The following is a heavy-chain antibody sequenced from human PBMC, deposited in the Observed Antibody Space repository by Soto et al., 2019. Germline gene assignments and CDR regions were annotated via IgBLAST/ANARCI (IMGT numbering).Heavy chain of an antibody. V-gene: IGHV3-23*01. CDR2: VTSSAIAT. D-gene: IGHD3-3*01. Sequence: SRRLSCVGSGDRFREYSMAWIRQAPGKGLEWVTGVTSSAIATYYSDSVKGRFPISRNNSLNILYPQMDNLGADDTDVYYCAKSHYTRSDDLSMDSWGQGTEVTVSS. CDR3: AKSHYTRSDDLSMDS. CDR1: GDRFREYS. J-gene: IGHJ5*02.